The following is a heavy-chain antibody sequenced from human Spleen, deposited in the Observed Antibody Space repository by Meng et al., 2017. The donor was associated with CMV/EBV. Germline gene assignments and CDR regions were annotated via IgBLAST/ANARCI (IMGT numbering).Heavy chain of an antibody. Sequence: SETLSLTCTVSGGSISSYYWSWIRQPPGKGLEWIGYIYYSGSTNYNPSLKSRVTISVDTSKNQFSLKLSSVTAADTAVYYCARADTALGLSFDYWGQGTLVTVSS. CDR1: GGSISSYY. CDR2: IYYSGST. CDR3: ARADTALGLSFDY. D-gene: IGHD5-18*01. J-gene: IGHJ4*02. V-gene: IGHV4-59*01.